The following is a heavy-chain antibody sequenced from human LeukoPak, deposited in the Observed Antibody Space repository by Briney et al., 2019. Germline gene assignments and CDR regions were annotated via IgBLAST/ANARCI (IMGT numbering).Heavy chain of an antibody. Sequence: SETLSLTCTVSGGSISSGSYYWSWIRQPAGKGLEWIGRIYTSGSTNYNPSLKSRVTISVDTSKNQFSLKLSSVTAADTAVYYCARDRVAVAGGFDYWGQGTLVTVSS. V-gene: IGHV4-61*02. J-gene: IGHJ4*02. CDR3: ARDRVAVAGGFDY. CDR2: IYTSGST. CDR1: GGSISSGSYY. D-gene: IGHD6-19*01.